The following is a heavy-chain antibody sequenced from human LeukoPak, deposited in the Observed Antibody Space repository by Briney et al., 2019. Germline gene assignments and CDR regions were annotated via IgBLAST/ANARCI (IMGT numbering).Heavy chain of an antibody. CDR2: TYYGGST. Sequence: SETLSLTCTGSGGSISSYYWSWIRQPPGKGLEWIGYTYYGGSTNYNPSLKSRVTISVDTSKNQFSLKLSSVTAADTAVYYCARARGWNDSKPTRPYYYGMDVWGQGTTVTVSS. CDR1: GGSISSYY. D-gene: IGHD1-1*01. CDR3: ARARGWNDSKPTRPYYYGMDV. V-gene: IGHV4-59*08. J-gene: IGHJ6*02.